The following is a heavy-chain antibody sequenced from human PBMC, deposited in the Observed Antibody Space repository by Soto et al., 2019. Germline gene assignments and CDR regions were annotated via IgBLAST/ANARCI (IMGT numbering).Heavy chain of an antibody. CDR3: AREVYCSGGSCLWGYYYYCMDV. Sequence: ASVKVSCKASGYTFTSYGISWVRQAPGQGLEWMGWISAYNGNTNYAQKLQGRVTMTTDTSTSTAYMELRSLRSDDTAVYYCAREVYCSGGSCLWGYYYYCMDVWGPGTTVTVSS. CDR1: GYTFTSYG. V-gene: IGHV1-18*01. CDR2: ISAYNGNT. J-gene: IGHJ6*02. D-gene: IGHD2-15*01.